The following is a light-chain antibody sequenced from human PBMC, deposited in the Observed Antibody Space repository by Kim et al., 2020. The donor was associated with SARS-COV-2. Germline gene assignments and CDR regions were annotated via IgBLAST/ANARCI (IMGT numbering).Light chain of an antibody. J-gene: IGKJ2*01. CDR3: QQYNNWPPMYT. Sequence: ETVMTQSPVTLSVSPGERATLSCRASQSISSNLAWYQQKPGQAPRLLIYGASTRATGIPARFSGSGSGTEFTLTISSLQSEDFAVYYCQQYNNWPPMYTFGQGTKLEI. CDR1: QSISSN. V-gene: IGKV3-15*01. CDR2: GAS.